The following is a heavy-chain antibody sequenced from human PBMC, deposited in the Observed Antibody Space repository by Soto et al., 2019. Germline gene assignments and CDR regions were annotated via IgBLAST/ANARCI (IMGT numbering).Heavy chain of an antibody. V-gene: IGHV1-69*12. CDR2: IIPIFGTA. CDR1: GGTFSSYT. Sequence: QVQLVQSGAEVKKPGSSVKVSCKASGGTFSSYTISWVRQAPGQGLEWMGGIIPIFGTADYAQKFQGRVTIYADDSTSTTAMELSSLRSEDNIVSYCTRQGDPGGYYCYGILVWGQGTTVSVSS. CDR3: TRQGDPGGYYCYGILV. D-gene: IGHD2-21*02. J-gene: IGHJ6*02.